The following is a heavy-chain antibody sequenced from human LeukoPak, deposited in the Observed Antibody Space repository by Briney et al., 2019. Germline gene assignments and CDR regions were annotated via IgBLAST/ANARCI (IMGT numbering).Heavy chain of an antibody. D-gene: IGHD6-19*01. CDR1: GFTVSSNY. CDR3: ARAARPGYSSGVRYFDY. CDR2: IYSGGST. Sequence: GGSLRLSCAASGFTVSSNYMSWVRQAPGKGLEWVSVIYSGGSTYYADSVKGRFTISRDNSKNTLYLQMNSLRAEDTAVYYCARAARPGYSSGVRYFDYWGQGTLVTVSS. V-gene: IGHV3-53*01. J-gene: IGHJ4*02.